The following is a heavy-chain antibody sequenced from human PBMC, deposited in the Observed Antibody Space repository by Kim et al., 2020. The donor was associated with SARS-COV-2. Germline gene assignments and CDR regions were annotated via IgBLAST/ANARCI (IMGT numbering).Heavy chain of an antibody. J-gene: IGHJ4*02. CDR1: GFPFNSHA. D-gene: IGHD4-17*01. V-gene: IGHV3-23*01. CDR2: ISGSGGST. Sequence: GGSLRLSCAASGFPFNSHALTWVRQAPGKGLEWVSTISGSGGSTYYADSVKGRFTISRDNSKNTLYLQMSTLKGDDTAFYFCAKGHTTVSPFSHDFWGQGTLVTVSS. CDR3: AKGHTTVSPFSHDF.